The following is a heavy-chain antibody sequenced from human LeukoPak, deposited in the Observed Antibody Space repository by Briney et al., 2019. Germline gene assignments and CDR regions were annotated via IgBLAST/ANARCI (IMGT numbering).Heavy chain of an antibody. D-gene: IGHD3-22*01. CDR2: INPNSGGT. J-gene: IGHJ4*02. V-gene: IGHV1-2*02. Sequence: ASVKVSCKASGYTFTGYYMHWVRQAPGQGLEWMGWINPNSGGTNYAQKFQGRVTMTRDTSISTAYMELSRLRSDDTAVYYCARALYYDSSGYYDYWGQGTLVTVSS. CDR1: GYTFTGYY. CDR3: ARALYYDSSGYYDY.